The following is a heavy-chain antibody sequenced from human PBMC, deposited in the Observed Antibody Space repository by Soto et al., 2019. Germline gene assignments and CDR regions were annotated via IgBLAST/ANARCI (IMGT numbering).Heavy chain of an antibody. D-gene: IGHD2-15*01. CDR2: ISATGATT. CDR1: GFTFSDYA. V-gene: IGHV3-23*01. J-gene: IGHJ1*01. CDR3: AKGRKSTEKDIAVMLAAASSIQH. Sequence: PGGSLRLSCVASGFTFSDYATTWVRQAPGKGLEWVSVISATGATTYYADSVRGRFTISRDNSKNTLNLQMNDLRVEDTAVIYCAKGRKSTEKDIAVMLAAASSIQHWGQGTLVTVSS.